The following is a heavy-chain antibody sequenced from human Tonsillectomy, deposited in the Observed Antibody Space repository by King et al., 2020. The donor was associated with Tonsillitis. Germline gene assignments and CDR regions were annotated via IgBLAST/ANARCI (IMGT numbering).Heavy chain of an antibody. V-gene: IGHV1-69-2*01. J-gene: IGHJ4*02. CDR1: GSTFSDYY. CDR3: ATGKRMGPTMNYFDY. Sequence: QLVQSGAEVKKPGATVKISFKVSGSTFSDYYMHWVQQAPGTGLEWMGFGDPEDGETISAEKFRGRVTITADTSTDTAYMELSSLRSEDTAVYYCATGKRMGPTMNYFDYWGQGTLVTVSS. CDR2: GDPEDGET. D-gene: IGHD1-26*01.